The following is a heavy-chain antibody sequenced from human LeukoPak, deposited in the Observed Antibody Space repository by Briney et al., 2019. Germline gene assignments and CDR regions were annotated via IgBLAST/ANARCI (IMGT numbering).Heavy chain of an antibody. CDR3: ARGIVGATTGVPIDY. J-gene: IGHJ4*02. CDR1: GYTFTSYG. Sequence: ASVKVSCKASGYTFTSYGISWVRQAPGQGLEWMGWMNPNSGNTGYAQKFQGRVTMTRNTSISTAYMELSSLRSEDTAVYYCARGIVGATTGVPIDYWGQGTLVTVSS. V-gene: IGHV1-8*02. D-gene: IGHD1-26*01. CDR2: MNPNSGNT.